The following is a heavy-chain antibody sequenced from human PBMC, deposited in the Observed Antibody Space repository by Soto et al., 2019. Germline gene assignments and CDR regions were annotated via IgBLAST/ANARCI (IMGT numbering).Heavy chain of an antibody. CDR3: ARGRPYDYVWGSYRSPRWFDP. CDR1: GGSISSYY. V-gene: IGHV4-59*01. D-gene: IGHD3-16*02. J-gene: IGHJ5*02. CDR2: IYYSGST. Sequence: PSETLSLTCTVSGGSISSYYWSWIRQPPGKGLEWIGYIYYSGSTNYNPSLKSRVTISVDTSKNQFSLKLSSVTAADTAVYYCARGRPYDYVWGSYRSPRWFDPWGQGTLVT.